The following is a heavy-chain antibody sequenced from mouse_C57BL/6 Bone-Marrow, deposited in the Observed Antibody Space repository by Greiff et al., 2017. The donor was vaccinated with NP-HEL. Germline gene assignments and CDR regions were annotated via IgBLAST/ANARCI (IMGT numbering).Heavy chain of an antibody. J-gene: IGHJ3*01. CDR1: GYTFTNYW. Sequence: VKLQESGAELVRPGTSVKMSCKASGYTFTNYWIGWAKQRPGHGLEWIGDIYPGGGYTNYNEKFKGKATLTADKSSSTAYMQFSSLTSEDSAIYYCARRGYDYDQAYWGQGTLVTVSA. V-gene: IGHV1-63*01. CDR2: IYPGGGYT. CDR3: ARRGYDYDQAY. D-gene: IGHD2-4*01.